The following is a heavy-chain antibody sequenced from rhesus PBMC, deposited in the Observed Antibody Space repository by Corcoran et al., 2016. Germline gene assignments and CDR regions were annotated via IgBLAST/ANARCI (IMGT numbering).Heavy chain of an antibody. V-gene: IGHV2S1*01. CDR3: ARVRAPYNFWSGYSPFDY. CDR2: IYWDDDK. J-gene: IGHJ4*01. D-gene: IGHD3-3*01. CDR1: GFSLSTSGMG. Sequence: QVTLKESGPALVKPTQPLTLTCTFSGFSLSTSGMGVGWIRQPPGKALEWLASIYWDDDKYYSTSLKSRLTISKDTSKNQVVLTMTNMDPVDTATYYCARVRAPYNFWSGYSPFDYWGQGVLVTVSS.